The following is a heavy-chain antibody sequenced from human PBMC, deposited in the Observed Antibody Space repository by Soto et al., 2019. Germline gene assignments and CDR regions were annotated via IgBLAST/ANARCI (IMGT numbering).Heavy chain of an antibody. CDR3: AKGHYGSGSYYWYNWFDP. CDR1: GFTVSNKY. D-gene: IGHD3-10*01. Sequence: GGSLRLSCAASGFTVSNKYMSWVRQAPGKGLEWVSLIQSGGPTYYADSVKGRFTISRDNSKNTLYLQMNSLRAEDTAVYYCAKGHYGSGSYYWYNWFDPWGQGTLVTVSP. CDR2: IQSGGPT. J-gene: IGHJ5*02. V-gene: IGHV3-66*01.